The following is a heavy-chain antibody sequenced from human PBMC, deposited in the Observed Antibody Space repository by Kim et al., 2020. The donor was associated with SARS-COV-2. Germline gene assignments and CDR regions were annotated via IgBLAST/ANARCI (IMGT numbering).Heavy chain of an antibody. CDR3: AKALHHKYSSGWYGVYGDAFDI. CDR1: GFTFDDYA. J-gene: IGHJ3*02. CDR2: ISWNSGSI. V-gene: IGHV3-9*01. Sequence: GGSLRLSCAASGFTFDDYAMHWVRQAPGKGLEWVSGISWNSGSIGYADSVKGRFTISRDNAKNSLYLQMNSLRAEDTALYYCAKALHHKYSSGWYGVYGDAFDIWGQGTMVTVSS. D-gene: IGHD6-19*01.